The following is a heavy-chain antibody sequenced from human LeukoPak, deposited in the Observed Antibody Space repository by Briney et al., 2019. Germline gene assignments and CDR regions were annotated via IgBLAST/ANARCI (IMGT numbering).Heavy chain of an antibody. J-gene: IGHJ4*02. CDR2: INSDGSST. V-gene: IGHV3-74*01. Sequence: GGSLRLSCAASGFTFSSYWMHWVRQAPGKGLVWVSRINSDGSSTSYADSVKGRFTISRDNSKSTLSLQMNSLRAEDTAVYYCATKKGVVAVAGTFDYWGQGTLVTVSS. D-gene: IGHD6-19*01. CDR3: ATKKGVVAVAGTFDY. CDR1: GFTFSSYW.